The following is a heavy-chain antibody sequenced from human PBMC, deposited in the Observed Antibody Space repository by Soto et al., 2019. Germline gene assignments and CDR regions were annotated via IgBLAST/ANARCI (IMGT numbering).Heavy chain of an antibody. V-gene: IGHV4-4*02. Sequence: QVQLQESGPGLVKPSETLSLTCTVSSDSIAGENWWSWVRQPPGMGLEWIGEIFHTGGTNYNPSLKGGVTMEVDKSKNQCSPKLISATAADTAVYYCARVFSSGSGWMYYFDFWGQGTLVSVSS. J-gene: IGHJ4*02. CDR2: IFHTGGT. D-gene: IGHD6-25*01. CDR1: SDSIAGENW. CDR3: ARVFSSGSGWMYYFDF.